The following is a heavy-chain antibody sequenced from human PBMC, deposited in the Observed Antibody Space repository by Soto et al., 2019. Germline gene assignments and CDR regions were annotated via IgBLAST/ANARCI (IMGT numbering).Heavy chain of an antibody. V-gene: IGHV3-11*04. CDR1: GFTFSDYY. CDR2: ISSSGSTI. CDR3: ARDRLELPFDY. Sequence: GGSLRLSCAASGFTFSDYYMNWVRQAPGKGLEWVSYISSSGSTIYYADSVKGRFTISRDNAKNSLYLQMNSLRAEDTAVYYCARDRLELPFDYWGQGTLVTVSS. J-gene: IGHJ4*02. D-gene: IGHD1-7*01.